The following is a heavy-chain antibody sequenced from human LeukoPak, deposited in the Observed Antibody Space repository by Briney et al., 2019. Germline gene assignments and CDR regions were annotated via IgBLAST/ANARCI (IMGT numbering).Heavy chain of an antibody. CDR1: GGSFSGYY. V-gene: IGHV4-34*01. CDR3: VRSGWYSVDY. D-gene: IGHD6-19*01. CDR2: INHSGTT. Sequence: SEALSLTCAVYGGSFSGYYWSWIRQPPGKGLEWIGEINHSGTTNYNPSLKSRVTISVDTSKNQFSLKLSSVTAADTAVYYCVRSGWYSVDYWGQGTLVTVSS. J-gene: IGHJ4*02.